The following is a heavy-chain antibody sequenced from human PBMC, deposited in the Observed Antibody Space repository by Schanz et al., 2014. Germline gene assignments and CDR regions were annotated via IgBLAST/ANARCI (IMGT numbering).Heavy chain of an antibody. J-gene: IGHJ4*02. Sequence: QVQLVQSGAEVKPPLDSFHLSFPSSVSPFPTYALNWVRQAPGQGLEWMGWINSNTGNPTYAPAFTGRFVFSLDTSVSTAYLQIIGLQAEDSAVFYCVRGRGGNTGYEAADYWGQGTRVTVSS. CDR3: VRGRGGNTGYEAADY. D-gene: IGHD5-12*01. V-gene: IGHV7-4-1*02. CDR2: INSNTGNP. CDR1: VSPFPTYA.